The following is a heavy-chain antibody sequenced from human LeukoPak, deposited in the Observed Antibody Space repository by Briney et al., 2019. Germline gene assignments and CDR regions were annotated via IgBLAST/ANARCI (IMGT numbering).Heavy chain of an antibody. CDR1: GFTVSSIG. CDR2: ISYDGSKT. J-gene: IGHJ5*02. V-gene: IGHV3-30*18. CDR3: AKETDSCASNWFDP. D-gene: IGHD3-16*01. Sequence: GGCLTLACATSGFTVSSIGMGWARQAPGEGLEWVAVISYDGSKTYYGHSVKGRFTISRDHSKNTLYLQISSLRAEDTAVYYCAKETDSCASNWFDPWGQGTMVTVSS.